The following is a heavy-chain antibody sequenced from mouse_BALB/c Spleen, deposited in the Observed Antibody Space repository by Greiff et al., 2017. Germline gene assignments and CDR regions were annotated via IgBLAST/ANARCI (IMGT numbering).Heavy chain of an antibody. CDR3: ARRALLRYAMDY. V-gene: IGHV1-26*01. D-gene: IGHD1-2*01. Sequence: EVQLQQSGPELVKPGASVKISCKASGYSFTGYYMHWVKQSHVKSLEWIGRINPYNGATSYNQNFKDKASLTVDKSSSTAYMELHSLTSEDSAVYYCARRALLRYAMDYWGQGTSVTVSS. CDR2: INPYNGAT. CDR1: GYSFTGYY. J-gene: IGHJ4*01.